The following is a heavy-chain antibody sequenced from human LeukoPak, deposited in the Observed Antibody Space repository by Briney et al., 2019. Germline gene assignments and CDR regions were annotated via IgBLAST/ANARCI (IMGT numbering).Heavy chain of an antibody. D-gene: IGHD1-26*01. CDR2: INPHSGGT. CDR1: GYTFTGYF. V-gene: IGHV1-2*02. J-gene: IGHJ4*02. CDR3: ARDPGSSSGSYGY. Sequence: ASVKVSCKASGYTFTGYFIHWMRQAPGQGLEWMGWINPHSGGTNYAQKFQGRVTMTRDTPINTAYMELSSLRSDDTAMYYCARDPGSSSGSYGYWGQGTPVTVSS.